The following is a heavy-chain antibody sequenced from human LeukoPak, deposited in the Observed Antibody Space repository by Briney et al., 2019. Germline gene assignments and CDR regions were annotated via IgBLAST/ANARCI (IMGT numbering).Heavy chain of an antibody. CDR2: ISGSGGST. Sequence: GGSLRLSCAASGFTFSSYAMSWVRQAPGKGLEWVSAISGSGGSTYYADSVKGRFTISRDNSMNTLYLQMNSLRAEDTAVYYCAKDNTYYYDSSGYKYPSFSGLYDYWGQGTLVTVSS. V-gene: IGHV3-23*01. CDR3: AKDNTYYYDSSGYKYPSFSGLYDY. J-gene: IGHJ4*02. CDR1: GFTFSSYA. D-gene: IGHD3-22*01.